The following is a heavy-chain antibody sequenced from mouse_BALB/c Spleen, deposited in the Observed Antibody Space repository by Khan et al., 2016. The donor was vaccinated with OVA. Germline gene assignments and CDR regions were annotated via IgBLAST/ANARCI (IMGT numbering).Heavy chain of an antibody. CDR1: GYSITSDYA. CDR3: ARSVTITTVVATDFDY. Sequence: EVQLQESGPGLVKPSQSLSLTCTVTGYSITSDYAWNWIRQFPGNKLEWMGYISYSGRTSYNPSLKSRISITRDPSKTQFFLQLNSVTTEDTATYYWARSVTITTVVATDFDYWGQGTTLTVSS. CDR2: ISYSGRT. V-gene: IGHV3-2*02. J-gene: IGHJ2*01. D-gene: IGHD1-1*01.